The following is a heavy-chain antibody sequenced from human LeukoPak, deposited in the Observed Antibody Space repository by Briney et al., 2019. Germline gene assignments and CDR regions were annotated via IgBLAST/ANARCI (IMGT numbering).Heavy chain of an antibody. V-gene: IGHV4-59*01. D-gene: IGHD6-13*01. Sequence: SETLSLTCTVSGESISGFYWTWIRQPPGKGLEWIGYIYYSGSTNYNPSLKSRVTISVDTSKNQFSLKLSSVTAADTAVYYCARDPYFRSSWSMYYYYYMDVWGKGTTVTVSS. CDR2: IYYSGST. J-gene: IGHJ6*03. CDR3: ARDPYFRSSWSMYYYYYMDV. CDR1: GESISGFY.